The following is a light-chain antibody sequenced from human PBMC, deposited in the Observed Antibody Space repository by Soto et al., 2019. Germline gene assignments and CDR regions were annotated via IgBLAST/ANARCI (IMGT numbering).Light chain of an antibody. J-gene: IGKJ1*01. CDR2: DAS. CDR3: QQYNSYSGT. Sequence: SPIPQSPSTLSASVGDRVTIPCPASQSISSWLAWYQQKPGKAPKLLIYDASSLESGVPSRFSGSGPGTEFTLTISSLQPDDFATYYCQQYNSYSGTFGQGTKVDIK. CDR1: QSISSW. V-gene: IGKV1-5*01.